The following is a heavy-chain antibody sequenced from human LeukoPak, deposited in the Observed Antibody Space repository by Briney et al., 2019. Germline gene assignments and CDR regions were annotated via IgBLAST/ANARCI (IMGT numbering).Heavy chain of an antibody. D-gene: IGHD6-13*01. CDR1: GYTFTSYH. J-gene: IGHJ3*02. Sequence: GASVKVSCKASGYTFTSYHMHWVRQAPGQGLEWMGIINPSGGSTSYAQKFQGRVTMTRDMSTSTVYMELSSLRSEVTAVYYCARDLVRIAAAGSTGAFDIWGQGTMVTVSS. V-gene: IGHV1-46*01. CDR2: INPSGGST. CDR3: ARDLVRIAAAGSTGAFDI.